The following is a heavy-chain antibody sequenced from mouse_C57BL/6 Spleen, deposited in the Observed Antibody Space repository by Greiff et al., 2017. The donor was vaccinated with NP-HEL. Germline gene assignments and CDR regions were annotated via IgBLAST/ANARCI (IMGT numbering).Heavy chain of an antibody. Sequence: EVQLQQSGAELVRPGASVKLSCTASGLNIKDDYMHWVKQRPEQGLEWIGWIDPENGDTEYASKFQGKATITADNSSNTAYLQLSSLTSEDTAVYDCTTGDYVAYWGQGTLVTVSA. D-gene: IGHD1-1*01. CDR1: GLNIKDDY. V-gene: IGHV14-4*01. CDR3: TTGDYVAY. J-gene: IGHJ3*01. CDR2: IDPENGDT.